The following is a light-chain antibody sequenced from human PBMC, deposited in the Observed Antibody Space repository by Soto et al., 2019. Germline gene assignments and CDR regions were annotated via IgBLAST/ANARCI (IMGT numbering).Light chain of an antibody. Sequence: EIVLTQSPLTLALSPGERATLSCRASQSVATYLAWYQQRPGQAPRLLIYDTSHRATGIPARFSGSGSGTDFTLPISSLEPEDFAVYYCQPRTDWPPICTFGPGTKVEIK. J-gene: IGKJ2*02. V-gene: IGKV3-11*01. CDR3: QPRTDWPPICT. CDR1: QSVATY. CDR2: DTS.